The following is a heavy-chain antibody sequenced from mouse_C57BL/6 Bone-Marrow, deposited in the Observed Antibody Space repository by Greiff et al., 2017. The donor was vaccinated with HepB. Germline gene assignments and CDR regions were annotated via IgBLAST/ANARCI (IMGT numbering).Heavy chain of an antibody. J-gene: IGHJ1*03. V-gene: IGHV6-6*01. Sequence: EVKVEESGGGLVQPGGSMKLSCAASGFTFSDAWMDWVRQSPEKGLEWVAEIRNKANNHATYYAGSVKGRFTISRGDSKSSVYLQMNSLRAEDTGIYYCTFITTVVALHWYFDVWGTGTTVTVSS. CDR3: TFITTVVALHWYFDV. CDR2: IRNKANNHAT. CDR1: GFTFSDAW. D-gene: IGHD1-1*01.